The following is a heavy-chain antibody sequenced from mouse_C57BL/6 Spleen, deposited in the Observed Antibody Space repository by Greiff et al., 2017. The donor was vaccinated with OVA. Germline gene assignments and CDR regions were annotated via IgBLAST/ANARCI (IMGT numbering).Heavy chain of an antibody. J-gene: IGHJ4*01. Sequence: QVQLKQPGAELVRPGSSVKLSCKASGYTFTSYWMHWVKQRPIQGLEWIGNIDPSDSETHYNQKFKDKATLTVDKSSSTAYMQLSSLTSEDSAVHYCARSTAQATSMDYWGQGTSVTVSS. V-gene: IGHV1-52*01. CDR3: ARSTAQATSMDY. CDR2: IDPSDSET. CDR1: GYTFTSYW. D-gene: IGHD3-2*02.